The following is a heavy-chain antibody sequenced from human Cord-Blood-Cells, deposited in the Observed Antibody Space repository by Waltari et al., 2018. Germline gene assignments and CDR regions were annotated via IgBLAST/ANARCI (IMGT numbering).Heavy chain of an antibody. Sequence: QVQLVKSGAEVKTPGASVKVSCTASGYTFTGYYMHSVRQAPGQGLEWMGWINPNIGGTNYAQKFQCRVTMTRDTSISTAYMELSRLRSDDTAVYYCARGGRRPPQDAFDIWGQGTMVTVSS. CDR3: ARGGRRPPQDAFDI. J-gene: IGHJ3*02. CDR1: GYTFTGYY. CDR2: INPNIGGT. D-gene: IGHD3-10*01. V-gene: IGHV1-2*02.